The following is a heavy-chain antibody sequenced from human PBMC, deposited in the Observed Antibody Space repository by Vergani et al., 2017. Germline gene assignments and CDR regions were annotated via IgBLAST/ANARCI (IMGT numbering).Heavy chain of an antibody. V-gene: IGHV3-33*01. J-gene: IGHJ6*02. CDR2: IWYDGSNK. CDR3: ARDQGSGWANYYYYGMDV. CDR1: GFTFSSYG. D-gene: IGHD6-19*01. Sequence: QVQLVESGGGVVQPGRSLRLSCAASGFTFSSYGMHWVRQAPGKGLEWVAVIWYDGSNKYYADSVKGRFTISRDNSKNTLYLQMNSLRAEDTAVYYCARDQGSGWANYYYYGMDVWGQGTTVTVSS.